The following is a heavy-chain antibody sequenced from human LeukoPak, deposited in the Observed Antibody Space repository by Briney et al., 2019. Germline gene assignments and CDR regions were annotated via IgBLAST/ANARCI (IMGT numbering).Heavy chain of an antibody. D-gene: IGHD6-19*01. CDR1: GFTFSTYA. J-gene: IGHJ3*02. Sequence: GGSLRLSCAASGFTFSTYAMSWVRQAPGKGLEWVSAITDSGGNTYYAAPVKGRFTISRDNSKNTLYLHMDSLRAEDTAVYYCAAQWLVLGAFDIWGQGTMVTVS. CDR2: ITDSGGNT. V-gene: IGHV3-23*01. CDR3: AAQWLVLGAFDI.